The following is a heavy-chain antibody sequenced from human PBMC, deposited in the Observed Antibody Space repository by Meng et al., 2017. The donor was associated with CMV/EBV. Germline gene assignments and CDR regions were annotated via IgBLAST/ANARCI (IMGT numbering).Heavy chain of an antibody. CDR1: GFPFSSYV. J-gene: IGHJ4*02. V-gene: IGHV3-33*06. CDR2: IWYDGSNK. CDR3: AKDRYYYDSSGYYSVDY. D-gene: IGHD3-22*01. Sequence: LTRAASGFPFSSYVLHWVRQAPGKGLEWVAVIWYDGSNKYYADSVKGRFTISRDNSKNTLYLQMNSLRAEDTAVYYCAKDRYYYDSSGYYSVDYWGQGTLVTVSS.